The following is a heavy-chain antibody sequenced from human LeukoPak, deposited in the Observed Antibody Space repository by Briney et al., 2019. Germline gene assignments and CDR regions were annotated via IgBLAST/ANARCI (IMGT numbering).Heavy chain of an antibody. J-gene: IGHJ4*02. V-gene: IGHV4-34*01. D-gene: IGHD5-24*01. CDR1: GGSFSGYY. Sequence: SETLSLICAVYGGSFSGYYWSWIRQPPGQGLEWIGEIDHSGSTNYNPSLKSRVTISVDTSKNQLSLKLSSVTAADTAVYYCARRGDGYNRDYWGQGTLVTVSS. CDR2: IDHSGST. CDR3: ARRGDGYNRDY.